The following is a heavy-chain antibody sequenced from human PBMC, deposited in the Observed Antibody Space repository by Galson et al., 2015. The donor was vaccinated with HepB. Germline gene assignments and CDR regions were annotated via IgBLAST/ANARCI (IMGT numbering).Heavy chain of an antibody. CDR1: GFSFGDYA. Sequence: SLRLSCAASGFSFGDYAMSWFRQAPGKGLEWVGFIRSKAYGGTTEYAASVKDAASVKGRLTISRDDSKSIAYLQMNSLKTEDTAVYYCSRGYGSGRNWFDPWGQGTPVTVSS. V-gene: IGHV3-49*03. D-gene: IGHD6-19*01. CDR3: SRGYGSGRNWFDP. J-gene: IGHJ5*02. CDR2: IRSKAYGGTT.